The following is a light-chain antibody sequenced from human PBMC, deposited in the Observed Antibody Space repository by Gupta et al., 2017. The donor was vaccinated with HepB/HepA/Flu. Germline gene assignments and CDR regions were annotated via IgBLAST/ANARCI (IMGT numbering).Light chain of an antibody. CDR3: SSYTSTTRV. J-gene: IGLJ3*02. CDR1: SSAVGSLYF. V-gene: IGLV2-14*03. Sequence: QSALTQPASVSGSPGQSITISCTGFSSAVGSLYFVSWYQQHPGKAPKLIIYDVRNRPAGVASRFSGSKSGNTASLSISGLQAEDEDDYYCSSYTSTTRVFGGGTKLTVL. CDR2: DVR.